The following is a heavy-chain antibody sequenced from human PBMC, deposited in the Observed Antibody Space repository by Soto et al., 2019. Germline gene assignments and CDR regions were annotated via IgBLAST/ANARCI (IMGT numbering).Heavy chain of an antibody. Sequence: WGSLRRCCAACGFTFSSYSRNWGRQAPGKWLEWVSSISSSSSYIYYADSVKGRFTISRDNAKNSLYLQMNSLRAEETAVYYCASLTSGLFDYWRQRTLVTV. D-gene: IGHD2-15*01. CDR2: ISSSSSYI. CDR1: GFTFSSYS. CDR3: ASLTSGLFDY. J-gene: IGHJ4*02. V-gene: IGHV3-21*01.